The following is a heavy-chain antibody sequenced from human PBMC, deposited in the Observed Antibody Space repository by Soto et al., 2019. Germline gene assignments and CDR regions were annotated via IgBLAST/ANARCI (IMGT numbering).Heavy chain of an antibody. Sequence: ASVKVSCKASGYTFTSYGISWVRQAPGQGLEWMGWISAYNGNTNYAQKLQGRVTMTTDTSTSTAYMELRSLIFDDTAVYYCARAWIHLWPRDYWGQGTLVTVSS. CDR1: GYTFTSYG. D-gene: IGHD5-18*01. J-gene: IGHJ4*02. CDR2: ISAYNGNT. CDR3: ARAWIHLWPRDY. V-gene: IGHV1-18*01.